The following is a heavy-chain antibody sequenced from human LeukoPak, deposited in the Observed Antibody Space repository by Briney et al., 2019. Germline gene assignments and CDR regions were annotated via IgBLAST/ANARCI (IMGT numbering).Heavy chain of an antibody. J-gene: IGHJ4*02. D-gene: IGHD3-16*01. CDR3: TTRIDGGSSFDF. V-gene: IGHV3-15*01. CDR2: IQSKEYAWTR. CDR1: GFGFNKAW. Sequence: PGGSLRLSCAASGFGFNKAWMSWVRQAPGKGLEWIGRIQSKEYAWTREYAEPVKGRFTISRDDSKKTLSLHMDSLGTEDTGVYYCTTRIDGGSSFDFWGQGTLVTVSS.